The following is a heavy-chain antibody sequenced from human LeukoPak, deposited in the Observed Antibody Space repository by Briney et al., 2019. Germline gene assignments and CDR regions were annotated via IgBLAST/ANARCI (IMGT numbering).Heavy chain of an antibody. CDR1: GFTFSDYY. J-gene: IGHJ4*02. D-gene: IGHD6-6*01. Sequence: PGGSLRLSXAASGFTFSDYYMSWIRQAPGKGLEWVSYISSSGSTIYYADSVKGRFTISRDNAKNSLYLQMNSLRAEDTAVYYCARSLRIAARPPYYFDYWGQGTLVTVSS. V-gene: IGHV3-11*04. CDR2: ISSSGSTI. CDR3: ARSLRIAARPPYYFDY.